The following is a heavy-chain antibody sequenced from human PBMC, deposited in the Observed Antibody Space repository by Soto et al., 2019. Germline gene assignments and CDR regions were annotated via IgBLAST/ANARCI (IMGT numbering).Heavy chain of an antibody. CDR1: GFSFGDYA. J-gene: IGHJ4*02. CDR3: TRGGYSDSSGYSYYFEY. D-gene: IGHD3-22*01. V-gene: IGHV3-49*04. CDR2: IRSKAYGGTT. Sequence: EVQLVESGGGLVQPGRSLRLSCTASGFSFGDYAMSWVRQAPGKGLEWVGFIRSKAYGGTTEYAASVKGRFTISRDESKNIAYLQMNSLKTEDTAVYYCTRGGYSDSSGYSYYFEYWGQGTLVTVSS.